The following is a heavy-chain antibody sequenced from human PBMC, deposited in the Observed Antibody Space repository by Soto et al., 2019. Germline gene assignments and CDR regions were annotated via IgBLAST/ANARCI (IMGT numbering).Heavy chain of an antibody. V-gene: IGHV1-3*01. CDR2: INAGNGNT. Sequence: QVQLVQSGAEVKKPGASVKVSCKASGYTFTSYAMHWVRQAPGQRLEWMGWINAGNGNTKYSQKFQGRVTITRDTSASTDYMELSSMRSEDTAVYYCAREIKYYFDYWGQGTLVTVSS. CDR1: GYTFTSYA. CDR3: AREIKYYFDY. J-gene: IGHJ4*02.